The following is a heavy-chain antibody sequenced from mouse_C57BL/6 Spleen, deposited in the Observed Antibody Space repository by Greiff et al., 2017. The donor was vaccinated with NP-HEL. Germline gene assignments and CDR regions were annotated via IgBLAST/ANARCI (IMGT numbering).Heavy chain of an antibody. D-gene: IGHD4-1*01. V-gene: IGHV14-4*01. CDR1: GFNITDDY. Sequence: VQLQQPGAELVRPGASVKLSCTASGFNITDDYMHWVKQRPEQGLEWIGWIDPENGDTQYASKFQGKATITADTSSNTAYLQLSILTSEDTAVYYCATGTYDYWGQGTTLTVSS. J-gene: IGHJ2*01. CDR3: ATGTYDY. CDR2: IDPENGDT.